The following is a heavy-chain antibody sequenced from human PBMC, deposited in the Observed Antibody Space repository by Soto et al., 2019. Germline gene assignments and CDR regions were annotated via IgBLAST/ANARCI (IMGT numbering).Heavy chain of an antibody. CDR2: ISGSGGST. D-gene: IGHD2-15*01. J-gene: IGHJ4*02. CDR1: GFTFSSYA. Sequence: EVQLLESGGGLVQPGGSLRLSCAASGFTFSSYAMSWVRQAPGKGLEWVSAISGSGGSTYYAYSVKGRFTISRDNSKNTLYLQMHSLRAEDTAVYDCAKVRDGVVVAAIDYWGQGTLVTVSS. CDR3: AKVRDGVVVAAIDY. V-gene: IGHV3-23*01.